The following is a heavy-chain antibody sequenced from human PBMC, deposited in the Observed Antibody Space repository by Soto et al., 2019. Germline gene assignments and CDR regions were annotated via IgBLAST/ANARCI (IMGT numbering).Heavy chain of an antibody. Sequence: GGSLRLSCAASGFTFSSYDMHWVRQATGKGLEWVSAIGTAGDTYYPGSVKGRFTISRENAKNSLYLQMNSLRAEDTAVYYCARTRHSSGWYHYYGMDVWGQGTTVTVSS. D-gene: IGHD6-19*01. CDR3: ARTRHSSGWYHYYGMDV. V-gene: IGHV3-13*01. J-gene: IGHJ6*02. CDR1: GFTFSSYD. CDR2: IGTAGDT.